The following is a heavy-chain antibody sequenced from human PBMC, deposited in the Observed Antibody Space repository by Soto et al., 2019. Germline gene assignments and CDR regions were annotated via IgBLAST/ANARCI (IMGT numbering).Heavy chain of an antibody. CDR1: GFTFGDTP. CDR2: LKSKSDGGAT. CDR3: IAGRTAKRAHRFGY. J-gene: IGHJ4*01. Sequence: EVQLVQSGGGLVKPGGSLRLSCAASGFTFGDTPMNWVRQAPGKGLEWVGGLKSKSDGGATDFAAAVRGRFTISRDASTNTLNLQMDSPKTEDTAVYSCIAGRTAKRAHRFGYWGQGTLVTVSS. V-gene: IGHV3-15*07.